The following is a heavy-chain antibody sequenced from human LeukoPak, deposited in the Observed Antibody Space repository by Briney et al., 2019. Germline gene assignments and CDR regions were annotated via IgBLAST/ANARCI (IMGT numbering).Heavy chain of an antibody. D-gene: IGHD3-10*01. V-gene: IGHV3-53*01. CDR1: GFAVCSNY. J-gene: IGHJ6*02. CDR3: ARDPSFSVPYYYYGMDV. Sequence: GGSLRLSCAASGFAVCSNYMSWVRQTPGKGLEWVSVIYTGGSTYYADSVKGRFTISRDNSKNTLYLQMNSLRAEDTAVYYCARDPSFSVPYYYYGMDVWGQGTTVTVSS. CDR2: IYTGGST.